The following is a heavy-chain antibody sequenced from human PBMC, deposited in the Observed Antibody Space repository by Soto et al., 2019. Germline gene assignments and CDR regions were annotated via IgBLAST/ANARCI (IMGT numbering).Heavy chain of an antibody. Sequence: GGSLRLSCAASGFTFSSYGMHWVRQAPGKGLEWVAVISYDGSNKYYADSVKGRFTISRDNSKNTLYLQMNSLRAEDTAVYYCAKVRGYYDRAAFDIWGQGTMGT. CDR3: AKVRGYYDRAAFDI. J-gene: IGHJ3*02. CDR1: GFTFSSYG. D-gene: IGHD3-22*01. V-gene: IGHV3-30*18. CDR2: ISYDGSNK.